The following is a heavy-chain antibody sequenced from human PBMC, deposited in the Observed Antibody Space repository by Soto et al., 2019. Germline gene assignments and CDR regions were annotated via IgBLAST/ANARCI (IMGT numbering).Heavy chain of an antibody. D-gene: IGHD5-18*01. CDR2: IYYSGTT. J-gene: IGHJ4*02. CDR1: DGSISSYY. CDR3: TRHSGYSYGFNFDY. Sequence: PSETPSLTFTVSDGSISSYYWSWIRQPPGKGLEWIGYIYYSGTTNYNPSLKSRVTISVDTSKNQFSLKLSSVTAADTAVYYCTRHSGYSYGFNFDYWGQGTLVTVSS. V-gene: IGHV4-59*08.